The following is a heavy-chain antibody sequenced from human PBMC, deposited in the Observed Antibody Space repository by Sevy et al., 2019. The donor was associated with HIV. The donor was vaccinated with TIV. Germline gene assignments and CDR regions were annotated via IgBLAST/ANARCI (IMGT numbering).Heavy chain of an antibody. CDR2: ISSSSSYI. CDR3: ARESVWTTVTTLNWFDP. Sequence: GGSLRLSCAASGFTFSSYSMNWVRQAPGKGLEWVSSISSSSSYIYYADSVKGRFTISRDNAKNSLYLQMNSLRAEDTAVYYCARESVWTTVTTLNWFDPWGQGTLVTVSS. CDR1: GFTFSSYS. V-gene: IGHV3-21*01. D-gene: IGHD4-4*01. J-gene: IGHJ5*02.